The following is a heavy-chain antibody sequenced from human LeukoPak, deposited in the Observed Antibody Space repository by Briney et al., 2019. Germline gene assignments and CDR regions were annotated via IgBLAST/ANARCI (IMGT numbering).Heavy chain of an antibody. J-gene: IGHJ4*02. CDR2: IYHSGST. Sequence: SETLSLTCTVSGYSISSGYFWGWLRQPRGRGLGWVGSIYHSGSTYYNPSLKSRVTISVATSKNQFSLKLSSVPAAATGAYYCARDRYYDILTGYSTCFDYWGQGTLVTVSS. D-gene: IGHD3-9*01. CDR3: ARDRYYDILTGYSTCFDY. CDR1: GYSISSGYF. V-gene: IGHV4-38-2*02.